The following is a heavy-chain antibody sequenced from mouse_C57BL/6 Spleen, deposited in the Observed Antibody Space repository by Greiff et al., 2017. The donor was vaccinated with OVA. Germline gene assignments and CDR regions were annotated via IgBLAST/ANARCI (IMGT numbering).Heavy chain of an antibody. J-gene: IGHJ1*03. CDR1: GYSITSGYY. CDR3: ARGGQLRPWYFDV. Sequence: EVKLVESGPGLVKPSQSLSLTCSVTGYSITSGYYWNWIRQFPGNKLEWMGYLSYDGSNNYNPSLKNRISITRDTSKNQFFLKLNSVTTEDTATYYWARGGQLRPWYFDVWGTGTTVTVSS. V-gene: IGHV3-6*01. D-gene: IGHD3-2*02. CDR2: LSYDGSN.